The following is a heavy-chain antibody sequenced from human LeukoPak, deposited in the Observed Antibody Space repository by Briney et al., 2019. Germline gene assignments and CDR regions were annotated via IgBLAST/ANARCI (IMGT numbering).Heavy chain of an antibody. CDR2: IYYSGST. J-gene: IGHJ6*02. Sequence: SQTLSLTCTVSGGSISSGGYYWSWIRQHPGKVLEWIGYIYYSGSTYYNPSLKSRVTISVDTSKNQFSLKLSSVTAADTAVYYCARGQYYDFWSGYYTQYYYYGMDVWGQGTTVTVSS. V-gene: IGHV4-31*03. CDR1: GGSISSGGYY. D-gene: IGHD3-3*01. CDR3: ARGQYYDFWSGYYTQYYYYGMDV.